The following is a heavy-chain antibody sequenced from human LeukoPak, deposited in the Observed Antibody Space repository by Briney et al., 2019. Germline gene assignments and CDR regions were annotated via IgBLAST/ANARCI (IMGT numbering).Heavy chain of an antibody. J-gene: IGHJ4*02. CDR1: GFTFSTYS. CDR2: IYYSGST. V-gene: IGHV4-59*01. CDR3: ARWSGYSSRTFDY. D-gene: IGHD3-3*01. Sequence: GSLRLSCAASGFTFSTYSMNWVRQAPGKGLEWIGYIYYSGSTNYNPSLKSRVTISVDTSKNQFSLKLSSVTAADTAVYYCARWSGYSSRTFDYWGQGTLVTVSS.